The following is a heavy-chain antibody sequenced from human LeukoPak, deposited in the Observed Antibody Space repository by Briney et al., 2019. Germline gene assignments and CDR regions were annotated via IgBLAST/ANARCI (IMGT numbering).Heavy chain of an antibody. CDR1: GFAFSSYA. J-gene: IGHJ4*02. Sequence: GGSLRLSCAASGFAFSSYAMSWVRQAPGKGLEWVSAISGSGGSTYYADSVKGRFTISRDNSKNTLYLQMNSLRAEDTAVYYCAKGTKEDLWFGELLFYFDYWGQGTLVTVSS. CDR2: ISGSGGST. D-gene: IGHD3-10*01. V-gene: IGHV3-23*01. CDR3: AKGTKEDLWFGELLFYFDY.